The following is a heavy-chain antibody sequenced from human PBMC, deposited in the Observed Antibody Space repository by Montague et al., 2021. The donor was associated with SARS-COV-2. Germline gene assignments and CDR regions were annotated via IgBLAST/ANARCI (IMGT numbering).Heavy chain of an antibody. V-gene: IGHV4-39*01. D-gene: IGHD2-2*01. J-gene: IGHJ5*02. CDR2: IHYSGST. CDR3: AAQSSGGYCSSSSCYVWFDP. CDR1: GGSISSSSYY. Sequence: SETLSLTCTVSGGSISSSSYYWGWIRQPPGKGLEWIGSIHYSGSTYYNPSLKSRVTISVDTSKKHFSQKLSSVTAADTAVYFCAAQSSGGYCSSSSCYVWFDPWGQGTLVTVSS.